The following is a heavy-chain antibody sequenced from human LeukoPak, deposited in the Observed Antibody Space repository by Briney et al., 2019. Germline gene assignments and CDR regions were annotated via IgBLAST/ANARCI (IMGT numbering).Heavy chain of an antibody. CDR2: IKQDGSEK. Sequence: GGSLRLSCAAPGFTFSSYWMSWVRQAPGKGVEWVAHIKQDGSEKYYVDSVKGRFTISRDNAKNSLYLQMNSLRAEDTAVYYCARARAYCSSTSCYTAYFDYWGQGTLVTVSS. CDR1: GFTFSSYW. CDR3: ARARAYCSSTSCYTAYFDY. V-gene: IGHV3-7*01. D-gene: IGHD2-2*02. J-gene: IGHJ4*02.